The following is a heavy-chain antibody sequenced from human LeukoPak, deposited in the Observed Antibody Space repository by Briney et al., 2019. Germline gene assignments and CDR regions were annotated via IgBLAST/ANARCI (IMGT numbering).Heavy chain of an antibody. Sequence: SQTLSLTCAISGDSVSSNSAAWNWIRQSPSRGVEWLGRTYYRSKWYNDYAVSVKGRININPDTSKNQFSLQLNSVTPEDTAVYYCARTQPAGAGNWLDPWGQGTLVTVSS. CDR2: TYYRSKWYN. V-gene: IGHV6-1*01. D-gene: IGHD6-13*01. CDR1: GDSVSSNSAA. J-gene: IGHJ5*02. CDR3: ARTQPAGAGNWLDP.